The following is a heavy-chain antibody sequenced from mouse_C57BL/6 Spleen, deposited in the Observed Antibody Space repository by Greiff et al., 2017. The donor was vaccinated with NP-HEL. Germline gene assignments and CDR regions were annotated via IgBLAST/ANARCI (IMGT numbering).Heavy chain of an antibody. J-gene: IGHJ2*01. CDR1: GYTFTNYW. V-gene: IGHV1-63*01. Sequence: VNVVESGAELVRPGTSVKMSCKASGYTFTNYWIGWAKQRPGHGLEWIGDIYPGGGYTNYNEKFKGKATLTADKSSSTAYMQFSSLTSEDSAIYYCASGGSSVGYFDYWGQGTTLTVSS. CDR3: ASGGSSVGYFDY. D-gene: IGHD1-1*01. CDR2: IYPGGGYT.